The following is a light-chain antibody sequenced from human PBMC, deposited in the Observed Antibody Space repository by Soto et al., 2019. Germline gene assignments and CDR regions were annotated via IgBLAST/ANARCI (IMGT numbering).Light chain of an antibody. V-gene: IGKV3-15*01. CDR2: AAS. CDR3: QQYKNWPL. Sequence: EIVMTQCPATLSLSPGERATLFCRASQSISTNLAWYQQKPGQAPRVLIYAASTRATGTPARFSGSGSGTDFSLTISSLQSEDFAVYYCQQYKNWPLFGQGTRLEI. CDR1: QSISTN. J-gene: IGKJ5*01.